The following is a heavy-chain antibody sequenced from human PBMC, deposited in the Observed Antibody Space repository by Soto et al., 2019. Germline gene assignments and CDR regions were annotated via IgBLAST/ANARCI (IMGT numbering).Heavy chain of an antibody. CDR3: ARRGYYDSSGYAFDI. CDR2: IYHSGST. Sequence: GTLSLTCAVSGGSISSSKWWSCVRQPPGKGLEWIGEIYHSGSTNYNPSLKSRVTISVDKSKNQFSLKLSSVTAADTAVYYCARRGYYDSSGYAFDIWGQGTMVTVSS. D-gene: IGHD3-22*01. J-gene: IGHJ3*02. V-gene: IGHV4-4*02. CDR1: GGSISSSKW.